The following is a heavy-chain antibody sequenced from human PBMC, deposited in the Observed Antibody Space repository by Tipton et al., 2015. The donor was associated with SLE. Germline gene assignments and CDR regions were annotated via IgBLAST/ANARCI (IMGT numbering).Heavy chain of an antibody. CDR2: ITHYGST. CDR3: ARGLDYGDLDAFDI. Sequence: TLSLTCAVYGGSFSGYYWSWIRQPPGKGLEWIGEITHYGSTNYNPSLKSRVTISVDTSKNLFSLKLSSVTAADTAVYYCARGLDYGDLDAFDIWGQGTMVTASS. CDR1: GGSFSGYY. V-gene: IGHV4-34*01. D-gene: IGHD4-17*01. J-gene: IGHJ3*02.